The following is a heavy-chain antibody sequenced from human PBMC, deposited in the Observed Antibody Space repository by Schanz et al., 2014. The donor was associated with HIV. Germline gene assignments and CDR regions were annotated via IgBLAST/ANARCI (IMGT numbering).Heavy chain of an antibody. D-gene: IGHD4-17*01. V-gene: IGHV3-33*08. CDR2: IWYDGSNK. CDR1: GFTFRSYG. Sequence: QVQLVESGGGVGQPGRSLRLSCTASGFTFRSYGMHWVRQAPGKGLEWVAVIWYDGSNKYYADSVKGRFTISRDNSKNILYLQMNSLRAEDRAVYYCATAAVTDYSDNWGQGTLVTVSS. CDR3: ATAAVTDYSDN. J-gene: IGHJ4*02.